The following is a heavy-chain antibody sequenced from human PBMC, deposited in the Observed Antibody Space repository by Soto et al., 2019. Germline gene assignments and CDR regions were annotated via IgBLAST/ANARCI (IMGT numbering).Heavy chain of an antibody. D-gene: IGHD2-15*01. CDR1: GGSFSGYY. CDR3: ARVGMDIVVVVAATRGRRAASYDY. V-gene: IGHV4-34*01. CDR2: INHSGST. Sequence: QVQLQQWGAGLLKPSETLSLTCAVYGGSFSGYYWSWIRQPPGKGLEWIGEINHSGSTNYNPSLKSRVTISVDTSKNQFSLKLSSVTAADTAVYYCARVGMDIVVVVAATRGRRAASYDYWGQGTLVTVSS. J-gene: IGHJ4*02.